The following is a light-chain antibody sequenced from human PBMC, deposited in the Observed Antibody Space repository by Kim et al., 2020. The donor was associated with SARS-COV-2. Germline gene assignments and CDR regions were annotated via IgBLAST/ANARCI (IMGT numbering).Light chain of an antibody. CDR1: SSDVGSYNL. CDR3: CSYAGSSTWV. Sequence: QSALTLPASVSGSPGQSITISCTGTSSDVGSYNLVSWYQQHPGKAPKLMIYEGSKRPSGVSNRFSGSKSGNTASLTISGLQAEDEADYYCCSYAGSSTWVFGGGTQLTVL. J-gene: IGLJ3*02. CDR2: EGS. V-gene: IGLV2-23*01.